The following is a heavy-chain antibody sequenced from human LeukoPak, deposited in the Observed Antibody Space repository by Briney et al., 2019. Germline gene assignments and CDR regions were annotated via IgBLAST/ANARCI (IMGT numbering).Heavy chain of an antibody. V-gene: IGHV3-21*01. CDR1: GFTFSSYS. J-gene: IGHJ4*02. Sequence: GGSLRLSCAASGFTFSSYSMNWVRQAPGKGLEWVSSISSSSSYIYYADSVEGRFTISRDNAKNSLYLQMNSLRAEDTAVYYCARGAGSRLGATLTYYFDYWGQGTLVTVSS. D-gene: IGHD1-26*01. CDR3: ARGAGSRLGATLTYYFDY. CDR2: ISSSSSYI.